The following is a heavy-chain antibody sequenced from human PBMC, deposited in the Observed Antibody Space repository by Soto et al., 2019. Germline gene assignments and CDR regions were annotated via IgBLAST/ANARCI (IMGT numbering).Heavy chain of an antibody. D-gene: IGHD6-19*01. V-gene: IGHV4-4*07. CDR1: GGSISSRY. J-gene: IGHJ6*02. CDR2: IYTSGST. Sequence: SETLSLTCTVSGGSISSRYWSWIRQPAGKGLEWIGRIYTSGSTNYNPSLKSRVTMSVDTSKNQFSLKLSSVTAADTAVYYCARERYSSGWGYYYYYYGMDVWGQGTTVTVSS. CDR3: ARERYSSGWGYYYYYYGMDV.